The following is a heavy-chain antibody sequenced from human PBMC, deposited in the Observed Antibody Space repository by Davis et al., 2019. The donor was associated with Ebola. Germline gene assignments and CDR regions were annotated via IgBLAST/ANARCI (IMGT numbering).Heavy chain of an antibody. CDR1: GFTFSSYA. Sequence: PGGSLRLSCAASGFTFSSYAMSWVRQAPGKGLVWVSRINSDGSSTSYADSVKGRFTISRDNAKNTLYLQMNSLRAEDTAVYYCARDSSSPPYYYGMDVWGQGTTVTVSS. CDR3: ARDSSSPPYYYGMDV. D-gene: IGHD6-6*01. J-gene: IGHJ6*02. CDR2: INSDGSST. V-gene: IGHV3-74*01.